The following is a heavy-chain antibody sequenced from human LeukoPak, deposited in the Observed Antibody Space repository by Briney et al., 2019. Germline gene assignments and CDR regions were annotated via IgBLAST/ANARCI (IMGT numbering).Heavy chain of an antibody. Sequence: SVKVSCKASGGTFSSYAISWVRQAPGQGLEWMGGIIPIFGTANYAQKFQGRVTITADESTSTAYMELSSLRSEDTAVYYCVSHSQGGTARELPYNWFDPWGQGTLVTVSS. CDR2: IIPIFGTA. CDR1: GGTFSSYA. CDR3: VSHSQGGTARELPYNWFDP. V-gene: IGHV1-69*13. J-gene: IGHJ5*02. D-gene: IGHD1-26*01.